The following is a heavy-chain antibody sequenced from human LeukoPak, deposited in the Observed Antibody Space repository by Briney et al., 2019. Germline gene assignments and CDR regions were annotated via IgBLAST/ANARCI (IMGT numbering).Heavy chain of an antibody. CDR1: GFTFSSYS. CDR3: ARDEYNSGYYNDY. CDR2: ISSSSSYI. J-gene: IGHJ4*02. D-gene: IGHD3-22*01. V-gene: IGHV3-21*01. Sequence: GGSLRLSCAASGFTFSSYSMNWVRQAPGKGLEWVSSISSSSSYIYYADSVKGRFTISRDNAKNSLYLQMNSLRAEDTAVYYCARDEYNSGYYNDYWGQGTLVTVSS.